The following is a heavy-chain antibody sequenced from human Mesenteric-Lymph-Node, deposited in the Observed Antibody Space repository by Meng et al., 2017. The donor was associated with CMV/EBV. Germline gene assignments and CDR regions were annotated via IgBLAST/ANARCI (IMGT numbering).Heavy chain of an antibody. D-gene: IGHD6-19*01. CDR2: IGWDGGST. CDR1: GFTFDEYT. J-gene: IGHJ5*02. V-gene: IGHV3-43*01. CDR3: AKDGQGGWYNWFDP. Sequence: ASGFTFDEYTMHWIRQAPGKGLEWVSLIGWDGGSTYYADSVKGRFTISRDNSKNSLYLQMNSLRTQDTALYYCAKDGQGGWYNWFDPWGQGTLVTVSS.